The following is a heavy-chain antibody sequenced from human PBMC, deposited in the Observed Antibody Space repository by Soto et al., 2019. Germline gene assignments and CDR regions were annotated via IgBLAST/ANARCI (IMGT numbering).Heavy chain of an antibody. Sequence: GGSLRLSCAASGFAFSSYGMHWVRQAPGKGLEWVAFIWYDGSNKYYADSVKGRFTISRDNSKNTLYLQMNSLRAEDTAVYYCARKGNHDYSNYEFLDDYYYYGMDVWGQGTTVTGSS. D-gene: IGHD4-4*01. CDR1: GFAFSSYG. V-gene: IGHV3-33*01. CDR3: ARKGNHDYSNYEFLDDYYYYGMDV. CDR2: IWYDGSNK. J-gene: IGHJ6*02.